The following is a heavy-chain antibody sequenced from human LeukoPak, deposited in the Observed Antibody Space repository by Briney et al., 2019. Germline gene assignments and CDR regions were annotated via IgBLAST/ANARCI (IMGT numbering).Heavy chain of an antibody. CDR3: TRPFYDSSGYAEG. J-gene: IGHJ4*02. D-gene: IGHD3-22*01. Sequence: GGSLRLSCAASGFTFSSYGMHWVRQASGKGLEWVGRIRSKANSYATAYAASVKGRFTISRDDSKNTAYLQMNSLKTEDTAVYYCTRPFYDSSGYAEGWGQGTLVTVSS. CDR2: IRSKANSYAT. CDR1: GFTFSSYG. V-gene: IGHV3-73*01.